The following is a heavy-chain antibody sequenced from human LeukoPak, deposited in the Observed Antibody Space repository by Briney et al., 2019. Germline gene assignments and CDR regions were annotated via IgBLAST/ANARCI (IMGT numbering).Heavy chain of an antibody. Sequence: ASVKVSCKASGYTFTTYAINWVRQAPGQGLEWMGWINTNTGNPTYAQGFTGRFVFSLDTSVTTTYLQISSLKAEDTAVYYCARDTPGLRYWGQGTLVTVSS. V-gene: IGHV7-4-1*02. CDR3: ARDTPGLRY. D-gene: IGHD7-27*01. CDR1: GYTFTTYA. J-gene: IGHJ4*02. CDR2: INTNTGNP.